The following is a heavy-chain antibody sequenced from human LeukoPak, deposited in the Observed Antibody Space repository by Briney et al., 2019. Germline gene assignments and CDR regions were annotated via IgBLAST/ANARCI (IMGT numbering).Heavy chain of an antibody. CDR3: ARVKDYYDSSGPLYFDS. V-gene: IGHV4-59*01. D-gene: IGHD3-22*01. CDR1: GASISDYY. Sequence: PSETLSLTCTVSGASISDYYGTWIRKPPGKGLEWIGYIWYSGSTNYNRSLKSRVTLSVDTSNNHVSLKVNSVTAADSAVYYCARVKDYYDSSGPLYFDSWGQGTLVTVSS. J-gene: IGHJ4*02. CDR2: IWYSGST.